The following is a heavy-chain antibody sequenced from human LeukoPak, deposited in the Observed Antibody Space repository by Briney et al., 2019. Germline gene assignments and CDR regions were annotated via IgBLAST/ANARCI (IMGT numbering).Heavy chain of an antibody. CDR2: INGDGSST. V-gene: IGHV3-74*01. Sequence: GGALLLYRAPSRIPIRNYLLHLVPPTPGEGLGLGARINGDGSSTRYADSVKGRFTISRDNAKNTLFLQMNSLRAEDTAVYSCARELVVRSGDYFDNWGQGTLVTVSS. J-gene: IGHJ4*02. CDR1: RIPIRNYL. D-gene: IGHD2-2*01. CDR3: ARELVVRSGDYFDN.